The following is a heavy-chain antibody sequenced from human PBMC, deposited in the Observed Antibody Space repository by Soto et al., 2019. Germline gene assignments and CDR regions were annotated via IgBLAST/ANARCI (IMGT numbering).Heavy chain of an antibody. Sequence: QITLKESGPPLVKPTQTLTLTCTFSGFSLTETGMGVGWIRQPPGKALEWLALIYWDDDKRYSPSLKRGLTISKDASKNQVVLTKTNVDSLDTATYYCAHRRSGYFDSWGQGTLVTVSS. J-gene: IGHJ4*02. CDR2: IYWDDDK. V-gene: IGHV2-5*02. CDR3: AHRRSGYFDS. CDR1: GFSLTETGMG.